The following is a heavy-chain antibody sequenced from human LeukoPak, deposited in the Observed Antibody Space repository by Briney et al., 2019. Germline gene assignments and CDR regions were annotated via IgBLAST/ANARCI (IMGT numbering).Heavy chain of an antibody. CDR2: FSAGGTT. V-gene: IGHV4-4*07. CDR1: GGYIHTYF. D-gene: IGHD3-16*01. J-gene: IGHJ4*02. Sequence: PSETLSLTCTVSGGYIHTYFWSWIRQPAGKGLEWLGRFSAGGTTNYNPSLKSRVTISVDTSKNQCSLKLTSVTAADTAVYYCARIGGITYFDYWGQGSLVTVSS. CDR3: ARIGGITYFDY.